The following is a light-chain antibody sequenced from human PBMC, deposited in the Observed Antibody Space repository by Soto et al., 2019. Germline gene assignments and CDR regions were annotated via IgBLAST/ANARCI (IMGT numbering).Light chain of an antibody. Sequence: EIVLTQSPGTLSLSPGERATLSCRASQSVSYSYLAWYQQKPGQAPRLLIYGASSRATGIPDRFSGSGSGTDFTLTISRLEPEDFAVYYCQQYVTSPLTFGGGTKVEIE. CDR1: QSVSYSY. CDR2: GAS. V-gene: IGKV3-20*01. J-gene: IGKJ4*01. CDR3: QQYVTSPLT.